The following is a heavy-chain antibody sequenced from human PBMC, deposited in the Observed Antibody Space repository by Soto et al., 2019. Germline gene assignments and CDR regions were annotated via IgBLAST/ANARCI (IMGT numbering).Heavy chain of an antibody. CDR2: IYYSGST. D-gene: IGHD2-15*01. CDR3: ARHSGCSGGSCYFYYYYMDV. J-gene: IGHJ6*03. Sequence: PSETLSLTCTVSGGSIISYYWSWILQPPGKGLEWIGYIYYSGSTNYNPSLKSRVTISVDTSKNQFSLKLSSVTAADTAVYYCARHSGCSGGSCYFYYYYMDVWGKGTTVTVSS. V-gene: IGHV4-59*01. CDR1: GGSIISYY.